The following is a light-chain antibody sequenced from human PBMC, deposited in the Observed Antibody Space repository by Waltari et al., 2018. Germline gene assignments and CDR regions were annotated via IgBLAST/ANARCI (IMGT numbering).Light chain of an antibody. V-gene: IGKV3-11*01. CDR1: QTFNNY. CDR2: DAS. CDR3: QQRINWPVT. Sequence: EIVLTQSPATLSLSPGERATLSCRASQTFNNYLAWYQHKPGQPTRLLIYDASKRFIGIPARFSGSGSGTDFTLTIGILEPEDSAVYYCQQRINWPVTFGGGTKVEIK. J-gene: IGKJ4*01.